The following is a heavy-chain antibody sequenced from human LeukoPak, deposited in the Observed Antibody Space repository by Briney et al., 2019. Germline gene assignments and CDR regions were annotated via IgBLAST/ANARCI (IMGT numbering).Heavy chain of an antibody. CDR1: GFTFSSYG. Sequence: TGGSLRLSCAASGFTFSSYGMHWVRQAPGKGLEWVAVVSYDGSNKYYADSVKGRFTISRDNSKNTLYLQMNSLRAEDTAVYYCAKLPLGYYYDSSGYYEPMYYFDYWGQGTLVTVSS. CDR3: AKLPLGYYYDSSGYYEPMYYFDY. D-gene: IGHD3-22*01. J-gene: IGHJ4*02. CDR2: VSYDGSNK. V-gene: IGHV3-30*18.